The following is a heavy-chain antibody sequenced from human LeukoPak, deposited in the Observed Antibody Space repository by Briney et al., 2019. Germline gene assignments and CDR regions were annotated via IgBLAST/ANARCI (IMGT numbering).Heavy chain of an antibody. D-gene: IGHD1-1*01. CDR1: GFTFSSSA. Sequence: GGSLRLSCAASGFTFSSSAMSWVRQVPGKGLEWVSHINSDTNITPYTASVSGRFTISRDNANNSLYLHVNSLRDEDTAVYYCVRDHDWSFDLWGQGALVTVSS. CDR2: INSDTNIT. CDR3: VRDHDWSFDL. J-gene: IGHJ5*02. V-gene: IGHV3-48*02.